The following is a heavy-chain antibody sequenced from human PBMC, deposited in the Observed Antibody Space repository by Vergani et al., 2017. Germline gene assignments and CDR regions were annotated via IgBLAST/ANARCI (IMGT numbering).Heavy chain of an antibody. CDR1: GGTFSSYA. CDR2: IIPIFGTA. CDR3: ARDSPPDIVVVPAAPYYYYGMDV. Sequence: QVQLVQSGAEVKKPGSSVKVSCKASGGTFSSYAISWVRQAPGQGLEWMGRIIPIFGTANYAQKFQGRVTITADESTSTAYMELSSLRSEDTAVYYWARDSPPDIVVVPAAPYYYYGMDVWGQGTTVTVSS. J-gene: IGHJ6*02. D-gene: IGHD2-2*01. V-gene: IGHV1-69*13.